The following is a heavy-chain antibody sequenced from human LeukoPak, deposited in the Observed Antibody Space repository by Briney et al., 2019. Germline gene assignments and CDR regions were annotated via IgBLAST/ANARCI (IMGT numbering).Heavy chain of an antibody. Sequence: GGSLRLSCAASGVTFSSYAMHWVRQAPGKGLEWVAVISYDGSNKYYADSVKGRFTISRDNSKNTLYLQMNSLRAEDTAVYYCAKDFWLYSSSPTGWFDPWGQGTLVTVSS. V-gene: IGHV3-30*04. CDR2: ISYDGSNK. D-gene: IGHD6-13*01. J-gene: IGHJ5*02. CDR1: GVTFSSYA. CDR3: AKDFWLYSSSPTGWFDP.